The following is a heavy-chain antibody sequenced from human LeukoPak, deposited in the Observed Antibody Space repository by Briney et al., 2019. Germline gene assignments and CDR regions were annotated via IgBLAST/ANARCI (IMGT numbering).Heavy chain of an antibody. CDR2: MNPNSGNT. J-gene: IGHJ5*02. Sequence: ASVKVSCKASGYTFTSYDINWVRQATGQGLEWMGWMNPNSGNTGYAQKFQGRVTITRNTSISTAYMELSSLRSEDTAVYYCARNPPGSSKYNWFDPWGQGTLVTVSS. CDR3: ARNPPGSSKYNWFDP. CDR1: GYTFTSYD. V-gene: IGHV1-8*03. D-gene: IGHD6-13*01.